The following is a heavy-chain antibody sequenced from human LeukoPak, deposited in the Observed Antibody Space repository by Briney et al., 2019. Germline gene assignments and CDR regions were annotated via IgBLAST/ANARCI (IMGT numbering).Heavy chain of an antibody. CDR2: ISAYNGNT. CDR3: AREIRRFLEWYSDY. CDR1: GYTFTSYG. D-gene: IGHD3-3*01. V-gene: IGHV1-18*01. Sequence: ASVKVSCKASGYTFTSYGISWVRQAPGQGLEWMGWISAYNGNTNYAQKLQGRVTMTTDTSTSTAYMELRSLRSDDTAVCYCAREIRRFLEWYSDYWGQGTLVTVSS. J-gene: IGHJ4*02.